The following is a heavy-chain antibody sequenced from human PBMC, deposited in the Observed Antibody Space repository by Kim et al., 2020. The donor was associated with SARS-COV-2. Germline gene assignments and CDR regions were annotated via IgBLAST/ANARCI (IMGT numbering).Heavy chain of an antibody. CDR2: IIPILGIA. Sequence: SVKVSCKASGGTFSSYAISWVRQAPGQGLEWMGRIIPILGIANYAQKFQGRVTITADKSTSTAYMELSSLRSEDTAVYYCARTPAIAAAGGWFDPWGQGTLVTVSS. D-gene: IGHD6-13*01. CDR3: ARTPAIAAAGGWFDP. V-gene: IGHV1-69*04. CDR1: GGTFSSYA. J-gene: IGHJ5*02.